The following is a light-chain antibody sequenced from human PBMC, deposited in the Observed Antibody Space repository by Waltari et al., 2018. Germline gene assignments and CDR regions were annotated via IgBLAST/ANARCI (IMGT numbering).Light chain of an antibody. CDR2: TDN. J-gene: IGLJ3*02. CDR1: SSNIGRNG. Sequence: QSVLTQPPSASGTPGQGATVSCSGSSSNIGRNGVRGYQQVPGTAPKLLIHTDNQRTSGVPDRFSGSKSGTSASLAISGLQSEDEAHYYCAAWDDSLNGRVFGGGTKVTVL. V-gene: IGLV1-44*01. CDR3: AAWDDSLNGRV.